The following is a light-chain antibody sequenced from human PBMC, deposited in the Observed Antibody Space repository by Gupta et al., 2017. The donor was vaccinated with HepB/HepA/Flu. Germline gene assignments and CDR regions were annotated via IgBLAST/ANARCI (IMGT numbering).Light chain of an antibody. CDR2: QDS. CDR1: KLGDTY. V-gene: IGLV3-1*01. Sequence: SYELTQSHSVSVSPGQTAAIACSGDKLGDTYVSWYQQRPGQSPVLVIYQDSKRPPGIPERFSGSTSGNTATLTISGTQAMDEADYYCQAGDSNTFYVFGTGTKVTVL. CDR3: QAGDSNTFYV. J-gene: IGLJ1*01.